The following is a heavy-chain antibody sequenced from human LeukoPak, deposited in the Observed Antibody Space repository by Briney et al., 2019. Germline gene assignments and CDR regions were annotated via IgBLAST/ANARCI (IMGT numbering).Heavy chain of an antibody. CDR1: GFTFSSYS. CDR2: ITRSSNYL. V-gene: IGHV3-21*01. D-gene: IGHD3-22*01. CDR3: ARARYDSSGYYPLGDY. Sequence: GGSLRLSCAASGFTFSSYSMIWVRRAPGKGLEWVASITRSSNYLYYADSLRGRFTISRDNAKNSLYLQMNSLRAEDTAVYYCARARYDSSGYYPLGDYWGQGTLVTVSS. J-gene: IGHJ4*02.